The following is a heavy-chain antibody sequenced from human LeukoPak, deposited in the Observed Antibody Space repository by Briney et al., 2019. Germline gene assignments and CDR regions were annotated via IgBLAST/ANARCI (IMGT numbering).Heavy chain of an antibody. CDR2: INTNTGNP. J-gene: IGHJ5*02. CDR3: ARGSSGGAARGWFDP. V-gene: IGHV7-4-1*02. Sequence: ASVKVSCKASGYTFTSYAMNWVRQAPGQGLEWMGWINTNTGNPTYAQGFTGRFVFSLDTSVSTAYLQISSLKAEDTAVYYCARGSSGGAARGWFDPWGQGTLVTVSS. D-gene: IGHD2-15*01. CDR1: GYTFTSYA.